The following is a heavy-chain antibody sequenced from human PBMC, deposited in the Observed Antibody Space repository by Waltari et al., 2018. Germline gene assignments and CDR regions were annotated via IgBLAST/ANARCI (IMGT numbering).Heavy chain of an antibody. J-gene: IGHJ5*02. CDR2: IIPILGTA. V-gene: IGHV1-69*13. D-gene: IGHD1-26*01. Sequence: QVQLVQSGAEVKKPGSSVKVSCKASGGTFSSYAISWVRQAPGQGLEWMGRIIPILGTANYAQKFQGRVTITADKSTSTAYMELSSLRSEDTAGYYCARSGSYRNWFDPWGQGTLVTVSS. CDR3: ARSGSYRNWFDP. CDR1: GGTFSSYA.